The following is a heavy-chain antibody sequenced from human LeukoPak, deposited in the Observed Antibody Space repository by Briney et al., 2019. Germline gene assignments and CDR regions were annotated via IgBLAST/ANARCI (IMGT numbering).Heavy chain of an antibody. Sequence: GGSLRLSCAASGFTFSSYWMSWVRQAPGKGLEWVANIKQDGSEKHYVDSVKGRFTISRDNAKKSMYLQMNSLRAEDTAVYYCARRYFYDSSDPPGYWGQGTLVTVSS. V-gene: IGHV3-7*04. J-gene: IGHJ4*02. CDR3: ARRYFYDSSDPPGY. CDR1: GFTFSSYW. D-gene: IGHD3-22*01. CDR2: IKQDGSEK.